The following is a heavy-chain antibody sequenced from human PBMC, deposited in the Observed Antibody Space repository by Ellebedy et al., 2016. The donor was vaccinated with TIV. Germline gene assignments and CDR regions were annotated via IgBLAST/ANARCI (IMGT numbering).Heavy chain of an antibody. CDR2: IEQNGSDK. D-gene: IGHD3-16*01. Sequence: GESLKISCAASGFLFSSYWMGWVRQAPGKGLEFVAIIEQNGSDKNYVDSVKGRFTISRDNAENSLYLQMNSLTGEDTDLYYCARWSGGFDIWGRGTLVIVSS. CDR1: GFLFSSYW. CDR3: ARWSGGFDI. V-gene: IGHV3-7*01. J-gene: IGHJ2*01.